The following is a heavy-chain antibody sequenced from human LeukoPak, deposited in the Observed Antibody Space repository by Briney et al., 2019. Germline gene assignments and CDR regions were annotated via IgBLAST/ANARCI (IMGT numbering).Heavy chain of an antibody. CDR1: GFIFSSYG. Sequence: GSLRLSCVASGFIFSSYGMHWVRQAPGKGLEWVAVIWYDGTNKYYGGPVKGRFTISRDNSKNTLYLQINRLRVEDTAVYYCARDKIYDFWSGHNFDYWGQGTLVTVSS. D-gene: IGHD3-3*01. CDR2: IWYDGTNK. J-gene: IGHJ4*02. V-gene: IGHV3-33*01. CDR3: ARDKIYDFWSGHNFDY.